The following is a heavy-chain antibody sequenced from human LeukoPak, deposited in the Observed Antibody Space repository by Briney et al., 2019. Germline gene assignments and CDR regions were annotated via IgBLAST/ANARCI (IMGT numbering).Heavy chain of an antibody. Sequence: PSETLSLTCTVSGGSISSGDYYWSWIRQPPGKGLEWIGYIYYSGSTYYNPSLKSRVTISVDTSKNQFSLKLSSVTAADTAVYYCARVERQYYYDSSGYYTPFGYWGQGTLVTVSS. J-gene: IGHJ4*02. CDR3: ARVERQYYYDSSGYYTPFGY. CDR1: GGSISSGDYY. V-gene: IGHV4-30-4*01. D-gene: IGHD3-22*01. CDR2: IYYSGST.